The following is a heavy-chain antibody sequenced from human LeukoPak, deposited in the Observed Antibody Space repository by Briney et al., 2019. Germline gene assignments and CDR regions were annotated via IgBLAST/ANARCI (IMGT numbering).Heavy chain of an antibody. V-gene: IGHV5-51*01. CDR3: ARHNHFDS. J-gene: IGHJ4*02. CDR2: IYPGDSDT. Sequence: GESLKISCKGSGYNFSNYWIGWVRQMPGKGLEWMGIIYPGDSDTRYSPSFQGQVTISADKSISTAYLQWSSLKASNSAMYYCARHNHFDSWGQGTLVTVSS. CDR1: GYNFSNYW.